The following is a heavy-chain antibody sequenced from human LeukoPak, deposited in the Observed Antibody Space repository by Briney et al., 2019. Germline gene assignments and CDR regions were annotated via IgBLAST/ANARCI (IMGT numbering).Heavy chain of an antibody. V-gene: IGHV4-34*01. CDR2: INHSGST. J-gene: IGHJ6*03. Sequence: SETLSLTCAVYGGSFSGYYWSWIRQPPGKGLEWIGEINHSGSTNYNPSLKSRVTISVDTSKNQFSLNLSSVTAADTAVYYCARDQRSGYSGYDYYYYYYMDVWGKGTTVTVSS. D-gene: IGHD5-12*01. CDR1: GGSFSGYY. CDR3: ARDQRSGYSGYDYYYYYYMDV.